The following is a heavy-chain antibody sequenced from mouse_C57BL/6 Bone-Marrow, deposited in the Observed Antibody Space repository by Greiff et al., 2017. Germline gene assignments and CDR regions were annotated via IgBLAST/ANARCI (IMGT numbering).Heavy chain of an antibody. CDR2: IDPEDGET. Sequence: DVQLQESGAELVKPGASVKLSCTASGFNIKDYYMHWVKQRTEQGLEWIGRIDPEDGETKYAPKFQGKANITADTSSNTAYLQLSSLTSEDTAVYYCARSYYYGSSYRAMDYWGQGTSVTVSS. D-gene: IGHD1-1*01. CDR3: ARSYYYGSSYRAMDY. V-gene: IGHV14-2*01. CDR1: GFNIKDYY. J-gene: IGHJ4*01.